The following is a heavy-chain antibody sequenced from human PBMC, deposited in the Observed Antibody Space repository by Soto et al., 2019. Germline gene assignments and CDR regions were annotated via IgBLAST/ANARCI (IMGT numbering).Heavy chain of an antibody. Sequence: SETLSLTCAVSGYSISSGDWWSWVRQPPGERLEWIGEIFHDGTTNYNPSLKSRVTMTTDTSTSTAYMELRSLRSDDTAVYYCARVPDYWGQGTLVTV. J-gene: IGHJ4*02. CDR2: IFHDGTT. D-gene: IGHD2-2*01. CDR3: ARVPDY. V-gene: IGHV4-4*02. CDR1: GYSISSGDW.